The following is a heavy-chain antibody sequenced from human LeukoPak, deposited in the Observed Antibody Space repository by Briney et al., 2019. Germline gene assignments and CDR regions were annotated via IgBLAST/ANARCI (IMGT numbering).Heavy chain of an antibody. CDR1: GGSISCGGYS. J-gene: IGHJ2*01. V-gene: IGHV4-30-2*01. CDR2: IYHSGST. CDR3: ARVGQYDILTGYQDHWYFDL. D-gene: IGHD3-9*01. Sequence: SETLSLTCAVSGGSISCGGYSWSWIRQPPGKGLEWIGYIYHSGSTYYNTSLKSRVTISVDRSKNQFSLKLSPVTAADTAVYYCARVGQYDILTGYQDHWYFDLWGRGTLVTVSS.